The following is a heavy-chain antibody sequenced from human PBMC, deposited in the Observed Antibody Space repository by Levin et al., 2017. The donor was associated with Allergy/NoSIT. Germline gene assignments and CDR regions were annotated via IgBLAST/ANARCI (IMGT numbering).Heavy chain of an antibody. V-gene: IGHV4-30-4*01. D-gene: IGHD3-10*01. CDR1: GGSISSGDYY. CDR3: AREMVRGGWFDP. J-gene: IGHJ5*02. CDR2: IYYSGST. Sequence: SETLSLTCTVSGGSISSGDYYWSWIRQPPGKGLEWIGYIYYSGSTYYNPSLKSRVTISVDTSKNQFSLKLSSVTAADTAVYYCAREMVRGGWFDPWGQGTLVTVSS.